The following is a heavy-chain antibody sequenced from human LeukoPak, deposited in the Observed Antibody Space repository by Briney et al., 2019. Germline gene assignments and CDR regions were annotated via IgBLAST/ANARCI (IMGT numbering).Heavy chain of an antibody. V-gene: IGHV4-39*07. CDR3: AVRGSYRNYFDH. D-gene: IGHD3-16*02. J-gene: IGHJ4*02. CDR2: IYYSGST. Sequence: PSETLSLTCTVSGGSISSSSYYWGWIRQPPGKGLEWIGSIYYSGSTYYNPSLKSRVTISVDTSKNQFSLKLSSVTAADTAVYYCAVRGSYRNYFDHWGQGTLVTVSS. CDR1: GGSISSSSYY.